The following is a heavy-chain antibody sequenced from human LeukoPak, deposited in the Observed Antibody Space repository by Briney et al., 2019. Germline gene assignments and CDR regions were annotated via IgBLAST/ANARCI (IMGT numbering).Heavy chain of an antibody. V-gene: IGHV4-59*12. D-gene: IGHD3-22*01. CDR3: ARGADYYDSSGYYSAVGDY. J-gene: IGHJ4*02. Sequence: SETLSLTCTVSGGSISSYYWSWIRQPPGKGLEWIGYIYYIGSTNYNPSLNSRVTISVDTSKNQFSLKLSSVTAADTAVYYCARGADYYDSSGYYSAVGDYWGQGTLVTVSS. CDR1: GGSISSYY. CDR2: IYYIGST.